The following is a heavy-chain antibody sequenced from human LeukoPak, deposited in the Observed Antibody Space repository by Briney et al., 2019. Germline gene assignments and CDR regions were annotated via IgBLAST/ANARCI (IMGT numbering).Heavy chain of an antibody. Sequence: SETLSLTCAVYGGSFSGYYWSWIRQPPGKGLEWIGEINHSGSTNYNPSLKSRVTISVDTSKNQFSLKLSSVTAADTAVYYCARGRYDFWSGYYTGVDYWGQGTLVTVSS. CDR2: INHSGST. D-gene: IGHD3-3*01. V-gene: IGHV4-34*01. J-gene: IGHJ4*02. CDR3: ARGRYDFWSGYYTGVDY. CDR1: GGSFSGYY.